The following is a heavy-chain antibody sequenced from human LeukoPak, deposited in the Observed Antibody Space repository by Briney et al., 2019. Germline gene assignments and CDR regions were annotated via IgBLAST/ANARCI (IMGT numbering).Heavy chain of an antibody. CDR3: ARQDPSGVPAHLGYFDY. D-gene: IGHD2-2*01. CDR1: GGSINSNYYY. V-gene: IGHV4-39*01. J-gene: IGHJ4*02. CDR2: IYYSGST. Sequence: PSETLSLTCTVSGGSINSNYYYWGWIRQPPGKGLEWIGIIYYSGSTYYNPSLKSRVTISVDTSKNQFSLKLSSVTAADTAVYYCARQDPSGVPAHLGYFDYWGQGTLVTVSS.